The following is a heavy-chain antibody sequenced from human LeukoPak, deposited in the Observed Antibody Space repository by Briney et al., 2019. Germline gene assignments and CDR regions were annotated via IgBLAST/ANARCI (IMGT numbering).Heavy chain of an antibody. V-gene: IGHV4-39*07. Sequence: KPSETLSLTCTVSGGAISSSHYYWGWIRQPPGKGLEWIGSIYYSGSTSYNSSLKSRVTISVDTSKNQFSLKLSSVTAADTAVYYCAILPARDTYYSASSGYYRPGVHWGQGTLVTVSS. CDR2: IYYSGST. J-gene: IGHJ4*02. D-gene: IGHD3-22*01. CDR3: AILPARDTYYSASSGYYRPGVH. CDR1: GGAISSSHYY.